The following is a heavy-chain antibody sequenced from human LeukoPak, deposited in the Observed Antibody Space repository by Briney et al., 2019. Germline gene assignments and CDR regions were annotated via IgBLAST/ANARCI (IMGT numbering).Heavy chain of an antibody. V-gene: IGHV3-21*01. Sequence: GGSLRLSCAASGFTFSSYSMNWVRQAPGKGLEWVSSISSSSSYIYYADSVKGRFTISRDNAKNSLYLQMNSLRAEDTAVYYCARAGYSYGNNWFDPWGQGTLVTISS. D-gene: IGHD5-18*01. CDR2: ISSSSSYI. CDR1: GFTFSSYS. J-gene: IGHJ5*02. CDR3: ARAGYSYGNNWFDP.